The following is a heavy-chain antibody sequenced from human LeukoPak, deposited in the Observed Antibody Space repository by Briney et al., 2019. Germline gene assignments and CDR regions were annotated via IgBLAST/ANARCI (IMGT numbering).Heavy chain of an antibody. CDR2: IYGGGSA. CDR3: ARDPLGSGWYFDY. CDR1: GFIFSSHS. J-gene: IGHJ4*02. Sequence: GGSLRLSCEASGFIFSSHSMNWVRQAPGKGLEWVSVIYGGGSAYYADSVKGRFTISRDSSKNTLYLQMNSLRAEDTAVYYCARDPLGSGWYFDYWGQGTLVTVSS. V-gene: IGHV3-66*01. D-gene: IGHD6-19*01.